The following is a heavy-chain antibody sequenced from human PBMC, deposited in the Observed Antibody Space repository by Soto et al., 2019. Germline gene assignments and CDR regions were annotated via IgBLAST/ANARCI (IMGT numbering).Heavy chain of an antibody. CDR2: INPNSDGT. J-gene: IGHJ6*02. CDR1: GYTFTGYY. CDR3: ARWIVFAVVISHYGMVV. V-gene: IGHV1-2*02. D-gene: IGHD3-3*01. Sequence: ASVKVSCKASGYTFTGYYMHWVRQAPGQGLEWMGWINPNSDGTNYAQKFQGRVTMTRDTSISTAYMVLSRLRSGDTAVHYCARWIVFAVVISHYGMVVWGQATTVTVSS.